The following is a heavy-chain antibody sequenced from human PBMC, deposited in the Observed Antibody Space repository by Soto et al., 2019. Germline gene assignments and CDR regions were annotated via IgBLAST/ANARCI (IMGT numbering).Heavy chain of an antibody. CDR3: AKDPALPYSSGWYYFDY. CDR2: ISYDGTNK. Sequence: GGSLRLSCTASGFTFGDYAMSWFRQAPGKGLEWVAVISYDGTNKYYADSVKGRFTISRDNSKNTVYLQMNSVRPEDTAVYYCAKDPALPYSSGWYYFDYWGQGMLVTVSS. D-gene: IGHD6-19*01. V-gene: IGHV3-30*04. J-gene: IGHJ4*02. CDR1: GFTFGDYA.